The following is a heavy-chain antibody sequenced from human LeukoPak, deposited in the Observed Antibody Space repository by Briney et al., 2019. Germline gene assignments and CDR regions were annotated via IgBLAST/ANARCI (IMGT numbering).Heavy chain of an antibody. J-gene: IGHJ4*02. CDR3: ARHYYYGSGSYYNVYYFDY. V-gene: IGHV5-51*01. CDR2: IYPGDFDT. Sequence: GESLKISCKGSGYSFTSYWIGWVRQMPGKGLEWMGIIYPGDFDTRYSPSFQGQVTISADKSISTAYLQWSSLKASDTAMYYCARHYYYGSGSYYNVYYFDYWGQGTLVTVSS. D-gene: IGHD3-10*01. CDR1: GYSFTSYW.